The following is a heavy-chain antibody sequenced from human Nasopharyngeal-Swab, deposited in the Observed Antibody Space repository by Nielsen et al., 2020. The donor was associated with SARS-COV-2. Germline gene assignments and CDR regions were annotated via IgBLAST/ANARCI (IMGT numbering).Heavy chain of an antibody. Sequence: GGSLRLSCVSSGFTFITSWMHWVRQTPGEGLVWVARVNGDGTLITYADSVKGRFTVSRDNAKNTLYLQMNNLSAEDAAIYHCVKGSDYWGQGTLVTVSS. CDR3: VKGSDY. CDR2: VNGDGTLI. CDR1: GFTFITSW. V-gene: IGHV3-74*03. J-gene: IGHJ4*02.